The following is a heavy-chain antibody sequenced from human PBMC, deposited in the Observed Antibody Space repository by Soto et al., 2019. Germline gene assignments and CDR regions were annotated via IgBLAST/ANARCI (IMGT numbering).Heavy chain of an antibody. CDR2: INPNSGGT. J-gene: IGHJ6*03. CDR1: GYTFTGYY. CDR3: ARGEAVSVPAAITYYYYMDV. Sequence: QVPLVQSGAEVKKPGASVKVSCKASGYTFTGYYMHWVRQAPGQGLEWMGWINPNSGGTNYAQKFQGWVTMTRDTSISTAYMELSRLRSDDTAVYYCARGEAVSVPAAITYYYYMDVWGKGTTVTVSS. D-gene: IGHD2-2*01. V-gene: IGHV1-2*04.